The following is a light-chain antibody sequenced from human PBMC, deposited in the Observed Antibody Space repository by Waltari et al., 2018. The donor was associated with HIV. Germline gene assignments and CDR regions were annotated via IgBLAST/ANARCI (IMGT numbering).Light chain of an antibody. Sequence: DVVMTQSPDALVGSLGERVTLNCKSSQSLLSDSNKKNYLAWYQQRPGQPPKLLVYWASTRESGVPARFSGSGSGTDFTLTISNLQAEDAAIYYCQQYYRTPPAFGQGTKVEV. J-gene: IGKJ1*01. CDR3: QQYYRTPPA. CDR1: QSLLSDSNKKNY. V-gene: IGKV4-1*01. CDR2: WAS.